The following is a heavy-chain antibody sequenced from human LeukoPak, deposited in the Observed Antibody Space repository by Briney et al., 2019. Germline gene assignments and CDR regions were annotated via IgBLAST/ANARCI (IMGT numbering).Heavy chain of an antibody. J-gene: IGHJ5*02. CDR1: GFTFSSYA. Sequence: PGGSLRLSCAASGFTFSSYAMSWVRQAPGKGLEWVSAISGSGGSTYYADPLKGRFPISRDNSKNTLYLQMNSLRAEDTAVYYCAKWRGGYYDFWSGYPNWFDPWGQGTLVTVSS. V-gene: IGHV3-23*01. CDR2: ISGSGGST. CDR3: AKWRGGYYDFWSGYPNWFDP. D-gene: IGHD3-3*01.